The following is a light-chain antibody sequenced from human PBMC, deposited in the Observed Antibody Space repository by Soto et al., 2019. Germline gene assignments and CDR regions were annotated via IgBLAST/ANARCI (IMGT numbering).Light chain of an antibody. J-gene: IGLJ2*01. Sequence: QAVLTQPPSASGTPGQRVTISCSGSSSNIGINTVNWYQQLPGTAPKLLIYSNDQRPSGVPDRFSGSKSGTSASLAISGLQAEDEADYFCSSYSSISTPWIFGGGTKLTVL. CDR3: SSYSSISTPWI. V-gene: IGLV1-44*01. CDR1: SSNIGINT. CDR2: SND.